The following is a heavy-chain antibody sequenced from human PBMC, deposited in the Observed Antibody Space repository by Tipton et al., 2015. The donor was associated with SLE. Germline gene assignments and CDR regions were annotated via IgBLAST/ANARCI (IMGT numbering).Heavy chain of an antibody. CDR3: ARSSYMVRGGHFDY. J-gene: IGHJ4*02. CDR1: GGSISSYY. D-gene: IGHD3-10*01. CDR2: IYTSGNT. Sequence: TLSLTCTVSGGSISSYYWTWIRQPAGKGLEWIGRIYTSGNTNYDYNPSLKSRVTMSVDTSKKQFSLKLSSVTAADTAVYYCARSSYMVRGGHFDYWGQGTLVTVSS. V-gene: IGHV4-4*07.